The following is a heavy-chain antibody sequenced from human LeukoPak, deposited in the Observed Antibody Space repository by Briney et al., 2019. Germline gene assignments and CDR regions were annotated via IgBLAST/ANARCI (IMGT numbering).Heavy chain of an antibody. J-gene: IGHJ4*02. D-gene: IGHD3-10*01. Sequence: ASVTVSCKASGYTFSSYDVNWVRQAAGQGIEWMGWMNPSSGSTAYAQKFQGRVTMTSNTSISTAYMELSSLRPEDTAVYYCSLGLETFYYGLGTLLPWGQGTLVTVSS. V-gene: IGHV1-8*01. CDR2: MNPSSGST. CDR3: SLGLETFYYGLGTLLP. CDR1: GYTFSSYD.